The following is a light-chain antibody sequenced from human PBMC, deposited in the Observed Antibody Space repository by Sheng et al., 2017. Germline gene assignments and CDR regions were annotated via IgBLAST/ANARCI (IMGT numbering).Light chain of an antibody. Sequence: LTQPPSVSAAPGQRVTISCSGSNSNIGNNFVSWYQHLPGTAPKLLIYDNNDRPFGIPDRFSASKSGTSATLGITGLQTGDEADYYCGAWDSSLSAVVFGGGTTLTVL. CDR1: NSNIGNNF. CDR2: DNN. J-gene: IGLJ3*02. CDR3: GAWDSSLSAVV. V-gene: IGLV1-51*01.